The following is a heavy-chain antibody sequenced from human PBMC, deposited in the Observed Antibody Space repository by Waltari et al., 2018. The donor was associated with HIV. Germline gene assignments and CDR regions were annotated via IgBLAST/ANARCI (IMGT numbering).Heavy chain of an antibody. D-gene: IGHD5-12*01. CDR2: IYHSAST. CDR3: ARGGDGYNLAHAFDI. Sequence: QVQLQESGPGLVKPSETLSLTCTVSGGSVSSKTSYWSWLRQPPGKGLEWIGYIYHSASTNYNPSLKSRVTISVDTSKNQFSLRLTSVTAADTAVYYCARGGDGYNLAHAFDIWGQGTMVTVSS. V-gene: IGHV4-61*01. CDR1: GGSVSSKTSY. J-gene: IGHJ3*02.